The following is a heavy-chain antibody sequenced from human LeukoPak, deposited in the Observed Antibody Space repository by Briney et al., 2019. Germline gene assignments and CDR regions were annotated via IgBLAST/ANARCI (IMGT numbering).Heavy chain of an antibody. CDR2: ITSSNGYI. Sequence: PGGSLRLSCAAYEFSFSDYTMNWVRQAPGKGLEWVSSITSSNGYIYYTDSVKGRFTISRDNAKSSLYLQMNSLRGEDTAMYYCARVKRGPNWYFDLWGRGTLVTVSS. CDR1: EFSFSDYT. CDR3: ARVKRGPNWYFDL. V-gene: IGHV3-21*01. J-gene: IGHJ2*01. D-gene: IGHD5-12*01.